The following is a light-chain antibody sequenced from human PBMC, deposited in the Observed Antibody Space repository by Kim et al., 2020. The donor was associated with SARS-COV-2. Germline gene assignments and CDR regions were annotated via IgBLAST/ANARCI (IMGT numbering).Light chain of an antibody. J-gene: IGKJ4*01. CDR2: GIS. CDR3: QQHSDWPLT. V-gene: IGKV3-15*01. Sequence: EIVMTQSPATLSVSPGERATLSCRASQSIRSSYLAWYQQKPGQAPRLLIYGISNRATGVPARFSGSGSGTEFTLTISSLQSEDFAVYYCQQHSDWPLTFGGGTKLEI. CDR1: QSIRSSY.